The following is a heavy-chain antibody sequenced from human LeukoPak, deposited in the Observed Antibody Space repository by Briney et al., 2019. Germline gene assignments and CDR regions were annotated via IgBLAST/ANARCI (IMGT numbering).Heavy chain of an antibody. CDR1: GDSISSYY. D-gene: IGHD6-13*01. V-gene: IGHV4-59*01. CDR3: ARALRQQLVTGWFDP. J-gene: IGHJ5*02. Sequence: SETLSLSCTVSGDSISSYYWSWIRQPPGGGLEWVGYIYHSGSTNYNPSLKSRVTISVDTSKNQFSLKLISVTAADTAVYYCARALRQQLVTGWFDPWGQGTLVTVSS. CDR2: IYHSGST.